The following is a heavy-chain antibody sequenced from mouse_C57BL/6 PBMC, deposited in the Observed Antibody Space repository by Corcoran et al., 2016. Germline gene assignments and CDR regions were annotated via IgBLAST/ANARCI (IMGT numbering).Heavy chain of an antibody. CDR2: INPNNGGT. V-gene: IGHV1-26*01. J-gene: IGHJ2*01. CDR3: ARSDGYYYGSSPQLGGGYFDY. Sequence: EVQLQQSGPELVKPGASVKISCKASGYTFTDYYMNWVKQSHGKSLEWIGDINPNNGGTSYNQKFKGKATLTVDKSSSTAYMELRSLTSEDSAVYYCARSDGYYYGSSPQLGGGYFDYWGQGTTLTVSS. D-gene: IGHD1-1*01. CDR1: GYTFTDYY.